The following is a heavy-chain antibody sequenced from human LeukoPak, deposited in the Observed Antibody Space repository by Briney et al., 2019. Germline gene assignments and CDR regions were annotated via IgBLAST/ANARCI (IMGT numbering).Heavy chain of an antibody. CDR3: ARERTYCSSTSCYPTGFDP. V-gene: IGHV1-18*01. CDR2: ISAYNGNT. J-gene: IGHJ5*02. Sequence: ASVKVSCKASGYTFTSYGISWVRQAPGQGLEWMGWISAYNGNTNYAQKLKGRVTMTTDTSTSTAYMELRSLRSDDTAVYYCARERTYCSSTSCYPTGFDPWGQGTLVTVSS. CDR1: GYTFTSYG. D-gene: IGHD2-2*01.